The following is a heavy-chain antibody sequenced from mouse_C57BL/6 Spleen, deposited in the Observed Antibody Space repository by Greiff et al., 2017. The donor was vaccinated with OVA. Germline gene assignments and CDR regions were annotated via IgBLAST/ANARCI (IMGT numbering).Heavy chain of an antibody. V-gene: IGHV5-17*01. CDR3: AREDYGSSFDY. CDR1: GFTFSDYG. D-gene: IGHD1-1*01. Sequence: EVKLVESGGGLVKPGGSLKLSCAASGFTFSDYGMHWVRQAPEKGLEWVAYISSGSSTIYYADTVKGRFTISRDNAKNTLFLQMTSLRSEDTAMYYCAREDYGSSFDYWGQGTTLRVSS. J-gene: IGHJ2*01. CDR2: ISSGSSTI.